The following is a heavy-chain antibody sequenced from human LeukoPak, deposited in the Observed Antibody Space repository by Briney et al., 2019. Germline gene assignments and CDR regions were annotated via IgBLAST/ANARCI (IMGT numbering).Heavy chain of an antibody. Sequence: ASVKVSCKASGYTFTGYYIHWVRQAPGQGLEWMGWINPNSGGTNYAQKFQGRVTMTRDTSISTAYMELSRLRSDDTAVYYCARAFGIGIAAAVDPWGQGTLVTVSS. J-gene: IGHJ5*02. CDR3: ARAFGIGIAAAVDP. CDR2: INPNSGGT. CDR1: GYTFTGYY. D-gene: IGHD6-13*01. V-gene: IGHV1-2*02.